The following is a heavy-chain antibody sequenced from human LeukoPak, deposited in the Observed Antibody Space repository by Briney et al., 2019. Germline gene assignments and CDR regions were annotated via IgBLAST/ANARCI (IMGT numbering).Heavy chain of an antibody. Sequence: GGSLRLSCAASGFTFSSNYMSWVRQAPGKGLEWVSVIYSGGSTYYADSVKGRFTISRDNSKNTLYLQMNSLRAEDTAVYYCARAITIFGVVIRRYEQYYFDYWGQGTLVTVSS. CDR1: GFTFSSNY. V-gene: IGHV3-66*01. D-gene: IGHD3-3*01. CDR3: ARAITIFGVVIRRYEQYYFDY. CDR2: IYSGGST. J-gene: IGHJ4*02.